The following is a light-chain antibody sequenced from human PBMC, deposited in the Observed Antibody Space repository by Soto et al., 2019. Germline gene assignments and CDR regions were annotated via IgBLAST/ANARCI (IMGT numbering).Light chain of an antibody. Sequence: QSALTQPASVSGSPGQSITISCTGTSSDVGGYNYVSWYQQHPGKAPKLMIYEVSNRPSGVSNRFSGSKSGNTASLTISGLQAEDEADYYCSSYTSSSNNVFGTGTKVTFL. CDR3: SSYTSSSNNV. CDR1: SSDVGGYNY. V-gene: IGLV2-14*01. CDR2: EVS. J-gene: IGLJ1*01.